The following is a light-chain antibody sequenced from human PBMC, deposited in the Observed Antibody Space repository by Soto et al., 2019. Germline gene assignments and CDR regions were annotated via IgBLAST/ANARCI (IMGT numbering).Light chain of an antibody. V-gene: IGKV1-12*01. Sequence: DIQMTQSPSTLSASVGDRVTITCRASQSISSWLAWYQQKPGKAPKLLIYSASSLQSGVPSRFSGSGSGTDFTLTINSLQPEDFATYYCQQDNSLPITFGPGTRLEIK. CDR3: QQDNSLPIT. J-gene: IGKJ5*01. CDR2: SAS. CDR1: QSISSW.